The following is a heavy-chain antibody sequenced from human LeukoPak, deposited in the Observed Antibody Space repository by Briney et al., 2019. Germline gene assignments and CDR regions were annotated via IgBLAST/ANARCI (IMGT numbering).Heavy chain of an antibody. CDR1: GFTFSSYG. CDR2: IRYDASNK. Sequence: GGSLRLSCAASGFTFSSYGMHWVRQAPGKGLEWVAFIRYDASNKYYADSVKGRFTISRDNSKNTLYLQMNSLRAEDTAVYYCARAGGEYYYDSSGLDYYYYYMDVWGKGTTVTVSS. D-gene: IGHD3-22*01. V-gene: IGHV3-30*02. J-gene: IGHJ6*03. CDR3: ARAGGEYYYDSSGLDYYYYYMDV.